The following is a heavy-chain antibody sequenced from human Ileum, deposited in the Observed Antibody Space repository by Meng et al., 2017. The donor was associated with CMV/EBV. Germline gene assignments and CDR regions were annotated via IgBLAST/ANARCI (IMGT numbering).Heavy chain of an antibody. Sequence: GESLKISCAGSGFTFSNHEMNWVRQAPGKGLEWVAYISNSGSRQYYADSVRGRFTVSRDNAKNSMYLQMNSLRAEDAALYYCTRDLIIAGTTILDYWGQGTRVTVSS. D-gene: IGHD1-7*01. CDR2: ISNSGSRQ. CDR1: GFTFSNHE. CDR3: TRDLIIAGTTILDY. J-gene: IGHJ4*02. V-gene: IGHV3-48*03.